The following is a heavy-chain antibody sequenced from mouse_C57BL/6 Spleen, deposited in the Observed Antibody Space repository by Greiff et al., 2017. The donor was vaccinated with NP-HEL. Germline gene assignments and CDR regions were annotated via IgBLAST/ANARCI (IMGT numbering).Heavy chain of an antibody. D-gene: IGHD2-2*01. CDR3: SYGYDEAMDY. CDR1: GFNIKNTY. V-gene: IGHV14-3*01. CDR2: IDPANGNT. Sequence: EVKLQESVAELVRPGASVKLSCTASGFNIKNTYMHWVKQRPEQGLEWIGRIDPANGNTKYAPKFQGKATITADTSSNTAYLQLSSLTSEDTASYYGSYGYDEAMDYWGQGTSVTVSS. J-gene: IGHJ4*01.